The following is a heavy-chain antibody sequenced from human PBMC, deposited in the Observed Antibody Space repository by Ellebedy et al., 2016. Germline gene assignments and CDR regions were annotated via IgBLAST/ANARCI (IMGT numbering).Heavy chain of an antibody. CDR2: IFSDGNT. Sequence: GESLKISCAASGFTVSTNYMKWVRQAPGKGLEWVSAIFSDGNTYYADSVKGRFTISRDNSKNTLYLQMNSLRVEDTAIYYCASEGPYWGQGTLVTVSS. CDR1: GFTVSTNY. CDR3: ASEGPY. J-gene: IGHJ4*02. V-gene: IGHV3-53*01.